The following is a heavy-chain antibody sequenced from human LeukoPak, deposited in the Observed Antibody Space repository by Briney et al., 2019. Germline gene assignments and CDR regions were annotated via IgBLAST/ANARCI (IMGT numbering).Heavy chain of an antibody. CDR1: GFTFSSYG. CDR2: ISYDGSNK. Sequence: GRSLRLSCAASGFTFSSYGIHWVRQAPGKGLEWVADISYDGSNKYYVDSVKGRFTISRDNSKNTLNLQMNSLRAEDTAVYYCAKMRTPTAHSGDAFDIWGQGTMVTVSS. CDR3: AKMRTPTAHSGDAFDI. V-gene: IGHV3-30*18. D-gene: IGHD4-17*01. J-gene: IGHJ3*02.